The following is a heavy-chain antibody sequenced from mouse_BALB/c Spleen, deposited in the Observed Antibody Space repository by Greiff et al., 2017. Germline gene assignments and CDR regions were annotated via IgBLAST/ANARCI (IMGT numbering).Heavy chain of an antibody. D-gene: IGHD2-12*01. V-gene: IGHV5-6*01. Sequence: DVQLVESGGDLVKPGGSLKLSCAASGFTFSSYGMSWVRQTPDKRLEWVATISSGGSYTYYPDSVKGRFTISRDNAKNTLYLQMSSLKSEDTAMYYCARHYRDYFDYWGQGTTLTVSS. CDR2: ISSGGSYT. J-gene: IGHJ2*01. CDR1: GFTFSSYG. CDR3: ARHYRDYFDY.